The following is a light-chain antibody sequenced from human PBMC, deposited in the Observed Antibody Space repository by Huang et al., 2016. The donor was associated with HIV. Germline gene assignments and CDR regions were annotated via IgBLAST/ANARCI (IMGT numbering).Light chain of an antibody. J-gene: IGKJ2*01. V-gene: IGKV2-28*01. Sequence: IVMTQSPLSLPVTPGEPASISCRSSQSLLQSKGTNYLDCDLQKPGQSPQLVMYMAFYRASGVPDRFSGSGSGTEFTLKISRLDAEDVGVYYCMQALQTPYTFGQGTKLEIK. CDR1: QSLLQSKGTNY. CDR2: MAF. CDR3: MQALQTPYT.